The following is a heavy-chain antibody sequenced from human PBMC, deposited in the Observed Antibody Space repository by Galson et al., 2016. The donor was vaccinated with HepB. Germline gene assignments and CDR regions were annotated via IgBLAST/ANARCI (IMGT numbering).Heavy chain of an antibody. CDR3: AKVLPYSAGHGMDV. J-gene: IGHJ6*01. CDR2: ISGSGAST. Sequence: SLRLSCAASGFTFSNYDMSWVRQAPGRGLEWVSGISGSGASTTYADSVKGRFTISRDNSKNALHLQMNSLRAEDTAMYFCAKVLPYSAGHGMDVRGQGTTVTVSS. CDR1: GFTFSNYD. V-gene: IGHV3-23*01. D-gene: IGHD6-13*01.